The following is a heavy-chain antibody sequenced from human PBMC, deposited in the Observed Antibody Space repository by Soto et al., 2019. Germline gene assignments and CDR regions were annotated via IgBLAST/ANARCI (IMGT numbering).Heavy chain of an antibody. CDR3: ARDQVTMVRGVITGWFDP. V-gene: IGHV1-69*06. D-gene: IGHD3-10*01. CDR1: GGTFSSYA. J-gene: IGHJ5*02. Sequence: QGQLVQSVAEVKKPGSSVKVSCKASGGTFSSYAISWVRQAPGQGLEWMGGIIPIFGTANYAQKFQGRVTMTADNSTSTADMELSSLRSEDTAVYYCARDQVTMVRGVITGWFDPWGQGTLVTVSS. CDR2: IIPIFGTA.